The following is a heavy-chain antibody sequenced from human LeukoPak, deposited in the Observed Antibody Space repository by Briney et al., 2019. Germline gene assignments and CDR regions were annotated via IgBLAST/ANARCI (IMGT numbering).Heavy chain of an antibody. D-gene: IGHD6-13*01. CDR1: GGSISSYY. CDR2: INHSGST. V-gene: IGHV4-34*01. J-gene: IGHJ3*02. CDR3: AREGGHSSSWSSLEGAFDI. Sequence: SETLSLTCTVSGGSISSYYWSWIRQPPGKGLEWIGEINHSGSTNYNPSLKSRVTISVDTSKNQFSLKLSSVTAADTAVYYCAREGGHSSSWSSLEGAFDIWGQGTMVTVSS.